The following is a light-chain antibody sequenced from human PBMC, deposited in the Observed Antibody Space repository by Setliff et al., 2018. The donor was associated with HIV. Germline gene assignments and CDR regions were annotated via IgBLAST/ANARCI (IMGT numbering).Light chain of an antibody. CDR2: DVT. J-gene: IGLJ2*01. Sequence: QSALAQPASVSGSPGQSITISCTGSSNDVGDYQSVSWYQQHPGEVPELIIYDVTKRPSGVSNRFSASKSGNTASLTISGLQTEDEADYYCCSYAGSDTWLFGGGTKVTVL. CDR1: SNDVGDYQS. CDR3: CSYAGSDTWL. V-gene: IGLV2-23*02.